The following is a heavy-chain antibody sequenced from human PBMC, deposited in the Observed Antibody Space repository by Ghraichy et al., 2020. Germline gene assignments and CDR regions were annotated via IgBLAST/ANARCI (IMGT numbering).Heavy chain of an antibody. CDR3: ARHNYDILTGYSHGFDY. V-gene: IGHV4-59*08. Sequence: GSLSLTCTVSGGSISSYYWSWIRQPPGKRLEWIGYIYYSGSTNYNPSLKSRVTISVDTSKNQFSLKLSSVTAADTAVYYCARHNYDILTGYSHGFDYWGQGTLVTVSS. J-gene: IGHJ4*02. CDR2: IYYSGST. CDR1: GGSISSYY. D-gene: IGHD3-9*01.